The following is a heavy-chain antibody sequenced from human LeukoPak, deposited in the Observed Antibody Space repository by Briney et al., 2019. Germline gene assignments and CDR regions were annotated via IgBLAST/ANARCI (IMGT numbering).Heavy chain of an antibody. CDR2: IIPIFGTA. CDR1: GGTFSSYA. V-gene: IGHV1-69*01. CDR3: ARDPSLYYDFWSGLDY. D-gene: IGHD3-3*01. J-gene: IGHJ4*02. Sequence: SVKVSCKASGGTFSSYAISWVRQAPGQGLEWMGGIIPIFGTANYAQKFQGRVTVTADESTSTAYMELSSLRSEDTAVYYCARDPSLYYDFWSGLDYWGQGTLVTVSS.